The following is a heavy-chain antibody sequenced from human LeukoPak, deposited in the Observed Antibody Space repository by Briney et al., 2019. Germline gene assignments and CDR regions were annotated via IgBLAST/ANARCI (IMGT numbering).Heavy chain of an antibody. J-gene: IGHJ4*02. CDR3: ARDTDGSLDY. D-gene: IGHD1-26*01. CDR1: GFTFTNSW. Sequence: GGSLRLSCAASGFTFTNSWMAWVRQAPGKGLEWVANIKQDGSTKHYADSLRGRFTISRDNPKNSLYLQMNSLRADDTAVYYCARDTDGSLDYWGQGILVTVAS. V-gene: IGHV3-7*01. CDR2: IKQDGSTK.